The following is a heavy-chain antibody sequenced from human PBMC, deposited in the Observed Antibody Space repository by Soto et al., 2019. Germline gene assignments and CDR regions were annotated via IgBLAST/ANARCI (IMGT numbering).Heavy chain of an antibody. Sequence: GGSLRLSCAASGFTFSSYGMHWVRQAPGKGLEWVAVISYDGSNKYYADSVKGRFTISRDNSKNTLYLQMNSLRAEDTAVYYCAKARFTLDYWGQGTLVTVSS. J-gene: IGHJ4*02. CDR3: AKARFTLDY. CDR2: ISYDGSNK. V-gene: IGHV3-30*18. CDR1: GFTFSSYG. D-gene: IGHD3-3*01.